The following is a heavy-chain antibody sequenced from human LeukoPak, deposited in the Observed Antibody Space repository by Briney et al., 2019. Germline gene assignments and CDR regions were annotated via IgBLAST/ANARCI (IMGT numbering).Heavy chain of an antibody. CDR3: AVHDFYSGGYHFDY. J-gene: IGHJ4*02. Sequence: ASVKVSCKASGYTFTSHYMHWVRQAPGQGLEWMGVINPTGRSATYAQKFQGRVTMTTDTPTSTAYMDLRSLKSDDTAVYYCAVHDFYSGGYHFDYWGQGTLVTVSS. CDR2: INPTGRSA. V-gene: IGHV1-46*01. D-gene: IGHD3-3*01. CDR1: GYTFTSHY.